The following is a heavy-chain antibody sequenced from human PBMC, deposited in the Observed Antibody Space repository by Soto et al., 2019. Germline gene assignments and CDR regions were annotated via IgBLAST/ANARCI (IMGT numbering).Heavy chain of an antibody. V-gene: IGHV3-66*01. J-gene: IGHJ6*03. D-gene: IGHD6-6*01. CDR2: IYSGGST. CDR1: GFTVSSNY. CDR3: ARDRPYSSSSGDYYYYYMDV. Sequence: EVQLVESGGGLVQPGGSLRLSCAASGFTVSSNYMSWVRQAPGKGLEWVSVIYSGGSTYYADSVKGRFTISRDNSKNTLYLQMNSLRAEDTAVYYCARDRPYSSSSGDYYYYYMDVWGKGTTVNVSS.